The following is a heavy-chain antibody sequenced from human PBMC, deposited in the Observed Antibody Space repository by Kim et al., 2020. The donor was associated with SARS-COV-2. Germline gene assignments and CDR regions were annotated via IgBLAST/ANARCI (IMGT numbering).Heavy chain of an antibody. D-gene: IGHD4-17*01. CDR1: GFTFSSYA. V-gene: IGHV3-30*04. J-gene: IGHJ4*02. Sequence: GGSLRLSCAASGFTFSSYAMHWVRQAPGKGLEWVAVISYDGSNKYYADSVKGRFTISRDNSKNTLYLQMNSLRAEDTAVYYCARDYGDSFDYWGQGTLVTVSS. CDR3: ARDYGDSFDY. CDR2: ISYDGSNK.